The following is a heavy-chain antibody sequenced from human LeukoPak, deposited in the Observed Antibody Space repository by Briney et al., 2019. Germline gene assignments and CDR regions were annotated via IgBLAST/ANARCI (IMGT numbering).Heavy chain of an antibody. CDR3: AKAGCSSTSCYTNY. V-gene: IGHV3-30*18. CDR2: ISYDGSNK. D-gene: IGHD2-2*02. Sequence: GGSLRLSCAASGFTFSSYGMHRVRQAPGKGLEWVAVISYDGSNKYYADSVKGRFTISRDNSKNTLYLQMNSLRAEDTAVYYCAKAGCSSTSCYTNYWGQATLVTVSS. CDR1: GFTFSSYG. J-gene: IGHJ4*02.